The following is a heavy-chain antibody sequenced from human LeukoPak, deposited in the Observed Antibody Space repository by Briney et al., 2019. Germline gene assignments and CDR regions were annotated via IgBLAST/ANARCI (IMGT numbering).Heavy chain of an antibody. CDR2: IYSGGST. Sequence: GGSLRLSCAASGFTVSSNYVSWVRQAPGKGLEWVSVIYSGGSTYYADSVKGRFTISRDNSKNTLYLQMNSLRAEDTAVYYCARGTLRYCSSTSCAPSDYWGQGTLVTVSS. CDR1: GFTVSSNY. CDR3: ARGTLRYCSSTSCAPSDY. D-gene: IGHD2-2*01. J-gene: IGHJ4*02. V-gene: IGHV3-53*01.